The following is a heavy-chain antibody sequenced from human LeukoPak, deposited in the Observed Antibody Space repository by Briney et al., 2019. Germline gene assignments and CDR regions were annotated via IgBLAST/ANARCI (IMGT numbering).Heavy chain of an antibody. CDR2: IYYSGST. Sequence: SETLSLTCTVSGGSISSYYWSWIRQPPGKGLEWIGYIYYSGSTNYNPSLKSRVTISVDTSKNQFSLKLRSVTAADTAVYYCARAGGSYYIFDYWGQGTLVTVSS. J-gene: IGHJ4*02. V-gene: IGHV4-59*08. CDR3: ARAGGSYYIFDY. D-gene: IGHD1-26*01. CDR1: GGSISSYY.